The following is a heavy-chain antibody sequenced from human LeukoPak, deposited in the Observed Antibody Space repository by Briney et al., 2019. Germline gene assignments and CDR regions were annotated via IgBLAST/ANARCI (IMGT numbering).Heavy chain of an antibody. D-gene: IGHD3-10*01. CDR2: IYPGDSDT. CDR3: ARTDYYGSGTYAFDI. V-gene: IGHV5-51*01. J-gene: IGHJ3*02. Sequence: GESLKISCKGSGYSFTSYWIGWVRQMPGKGLEWMGIIYPGDSDTRYSPSFQGQVTISADKSISTAYLQWSSLRASDTAMYYCARTDYYGSGTYAFDIWGQGTMVTVSS. CDR1: GYSFTSYW.